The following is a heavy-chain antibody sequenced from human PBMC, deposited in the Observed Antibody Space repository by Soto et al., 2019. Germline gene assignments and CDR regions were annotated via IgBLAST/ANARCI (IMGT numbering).Heavy chain of an antibody. V-gene: IGHV6-1*01. CDR1: GDSVSSNSAA. Sequence: PSQTLSLTCAISGDSVSSNSAAWNWIRQSPSRGLEWLGRTYYRSKWYNDYAVSVKSRITINPDTSKNQFSLQLNSVTPEDTAVYYCARDSWIKYGSINWFECWGQGTLVIVSS. D-gene: IGHD5-12*01. CDR2: TYYRSKWYN. J-gene: IGHJ5*01. CDR3: ARDSWIKYGSINWFEC.